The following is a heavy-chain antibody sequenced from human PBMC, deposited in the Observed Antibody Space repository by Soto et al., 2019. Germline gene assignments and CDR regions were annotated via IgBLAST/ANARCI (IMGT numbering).Heavy chain of an antibody. D-gene: IGHD2-2*01. CDR3: ATGDIVVVPAAIRGGRYYYYGMDV. Sequence: GASVKVSCKVSGYTLTELSMHWVRQAPGKGLEWMGGFDPEDGETIYAQKFQGRVTMTEDTSTDTAYMELSSLRSEDTAVYYCATGDIVVVPAAIRGGRYYYYGMDVWGQGTTVTVSS. CDR2: FDPEDGET. V-gene: IGHV1-24*01. CDR1: GYTLTELS. J-gene: IGHJ6*02.